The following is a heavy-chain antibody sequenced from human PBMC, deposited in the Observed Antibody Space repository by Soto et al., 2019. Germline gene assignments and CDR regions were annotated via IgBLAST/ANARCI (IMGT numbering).Heavy chain of an antibody. CDR3: TREIDD. Sequence: EVQLVESGGGLVQPGGSLKLSCAAPGSTFSGSAMHWVRQASGKGLEWVGRIRSKANIYATAYAASVKGRFTISRDDSKNTAYLQMNSLKTEDTAVYYCTREIDDWGQGPLVTVSS. J-gene: IGHJ4*02. V-gene: IGHV3-73*01. CDR2: IRSKANIYAT. CDR1: GSTFSGSA.